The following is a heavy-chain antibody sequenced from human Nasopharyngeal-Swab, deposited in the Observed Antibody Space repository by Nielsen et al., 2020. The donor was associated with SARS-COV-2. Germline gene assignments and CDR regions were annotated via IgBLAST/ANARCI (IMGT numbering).Heavy chain of an antibody. V-gene: IGHV5-51*01. Sequence: GESLKISCKGSGYSFTSYWIGWVRQMPGKGLEWMGIIYPGDSDTRYSPSFPGRVTISADKSISTAYLQWSSLKASDTAMYYCARQADFWSGYVMALDYWGQGTLVTVSS. CDR1: GYSFTSYW. CDR3: ARQADFWSGYVMALDY. CDR2: IYPGDSDT. D-gene: IGHD3-3*01. J-gene: IGHJ4*02.